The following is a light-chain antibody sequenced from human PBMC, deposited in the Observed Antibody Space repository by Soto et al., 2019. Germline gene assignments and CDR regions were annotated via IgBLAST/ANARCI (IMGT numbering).Light chain of an antibody. Sequence: QSPLTQPASVSGSPGQAITISCTGISNDVGTYNLVSCYQHHPGNAPKLIIYEASKKPSEVPNRFSGPKSGNPASLTISGLHAGDEADYYCCSYGRSVGLGGGPKLTVL. CDR1: SNDVGTYNL. CDR2: EAS. V-gene: IGLV2-23*01. CDR3: CSYGRSVG. J-gene: IGLJ2*01.